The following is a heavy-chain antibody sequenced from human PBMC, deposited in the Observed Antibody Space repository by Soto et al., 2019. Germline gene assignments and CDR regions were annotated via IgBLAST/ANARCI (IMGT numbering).Heavy chain of an antibody. D-gene: IGHD5-18*01. CDR3: ARERGGYGLFDS. Sequence: SYTLSLTCTVCGGSISNAAYSWSWIRQPPGKGLEWIGYIYPSGMPFYNPSLRSRVTISIDRSNDQFSLNLKSVTAADTAVYYCARERGGYGLFDSWGQGTLVPSPQ. CDR1: GGSISNAAYS. J-gene: IGHJ4*02. CDR2: IYPSGMP. V-gene: IGHV4-30-2*01.